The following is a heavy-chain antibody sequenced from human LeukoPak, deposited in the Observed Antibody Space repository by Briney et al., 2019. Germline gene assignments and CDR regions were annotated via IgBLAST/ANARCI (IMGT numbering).Heavy chain of an antibody. CDR3: TAGASEFDY. Sequence: GGSLRLSCTASGFTFGDYAMSWVRQAPGKGLEWVGFIRSKAYGGTTEYAASVKGRFTISRDDSKSIAYPQMNSLKTEDTAVYYCTAGASEFDYWGQGTLVTVSS. D-gene: IGHD1-26*01. CDR1: GFTFGDYA. V-gene: IGHV3-49*04. CDR2: IRSKAYGGTT. J-gene: IGHJ4*02.